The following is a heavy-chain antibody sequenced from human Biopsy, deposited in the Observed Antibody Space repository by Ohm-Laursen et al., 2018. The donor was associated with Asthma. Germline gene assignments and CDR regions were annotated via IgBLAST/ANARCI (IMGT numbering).Heavy chain of an antibody. CDR2: IYYSGRT. D-gene: IGHD6-6*01. Sequence: PSETLSLTCIVSGDAMSTSGSYWGWIRQSPGKGLEWIGSIYYSGRTYYNPSLETRVTISADTSKNHFSPKVTSVTAADTAVYYCARAVSSSSYWYFDLWGRGDLVTVSS. J-gene: IGHJ2*01. V-gene: IGHV4-39*02. CDR3: ARAVSSSSYWYFDL. CDR1: GDAMSTSGSY.